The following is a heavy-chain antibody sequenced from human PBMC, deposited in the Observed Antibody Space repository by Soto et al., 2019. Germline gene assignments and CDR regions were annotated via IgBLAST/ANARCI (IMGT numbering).Heavy chain of an antibody. V-gene: IGHV1-3*05. J-gene: IGHJ4*02. CDR3: ARAWVVVTAPDY. CDR2: INAGNGNT. Sequence: QVQLVQSGAEEKKPGASVKVSCKASGYTFTSYAMHWVRQAPGQRLEWMGWINAGNGNTKYSQKFQGRVTITRDTSASTAYMELSRLRSEDTAVYYCARAWVVVTAPDYWGQGTLVTVS. D-gene: IGHD2-21*02. CDR1: GYTFTSYA.